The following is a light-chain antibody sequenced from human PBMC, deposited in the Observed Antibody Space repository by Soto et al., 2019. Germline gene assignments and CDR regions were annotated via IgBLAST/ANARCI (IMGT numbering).Light chain of an antibody. J-gene: IGLJ2*01. V-gene: IGLV2-14*01. CDR2: EVS. CDR3: NSFTSSSTLV. CDR1: SSDVGGYNY. Sequence: QSALTQPASVSGSPGQSITISCTGTSSDVGGYNYVSWYQHHPGKAPKLIIYEVSDRPSGVSNRFSGSRSGNTVSLTISGLQADDEADYYCNSFTSSSTLVFGGGTKLTVL.